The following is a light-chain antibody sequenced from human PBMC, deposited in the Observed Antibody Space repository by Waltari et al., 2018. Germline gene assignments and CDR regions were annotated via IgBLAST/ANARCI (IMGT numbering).Light chain of an antibody. CDR3: ASWDDGLSGLI. J-gene: IGLJ2*01. CDR1: NSNIGRNY. Sequence: QSVVTQPPSASGTPGQSVTISCSGTNSNIGRNYVSWYQQFPGIAPKLLLYSNNRRPSGVPDRFSGSKSGTSASLAINGLRSEDEAHYYCASWDDGLSGLIFGGGTELTV. CDR2: SNN. V-gene: IGLV1-47*02.